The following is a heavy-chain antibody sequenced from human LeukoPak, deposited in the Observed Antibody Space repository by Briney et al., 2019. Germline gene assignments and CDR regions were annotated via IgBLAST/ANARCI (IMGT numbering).Heavy chain of an antibody. D-gene: IGHD3-10*01. CDR1: GFTFSSYA. CDR3: AKGHYYGSGSLDY. V-gene: IGHV3-23*01. CDR2: ISNNGGYT. J-gene: IGHJ4*02. Sequence: GGSLRLSCAASGFTFSSYAMSWVRQAPGKGLEWVSAISNNGGYTYYADSVQGRFTISRDNSKNTLYVQMNSLRAEDTAVYYCAKGHYYGSGSLDYWGQGTLVTVSS.